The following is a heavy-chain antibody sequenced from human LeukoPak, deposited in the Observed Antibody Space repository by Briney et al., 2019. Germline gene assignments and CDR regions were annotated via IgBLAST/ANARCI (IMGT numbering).Heavy chain of an antibody. CDR1: GFTFSNSW. D-gene: IGHD4-17*01. J-gene: IGHJ4*02. CDR3: TRALRLTTSVYFDY. V-gene: IGHV3-15*01. Sequence: GGSLRLSCAASGFTFSNSWLNWVRQAPGKGLEWVGRIKSKTDGGTTDYAAPVKGRFTISRDDSKSTLYLQMNSLKTEDTGVYYCTRALRLTTSVYFDYWGQGTLVTVSS. CDR2: IKSKTDGGTT.